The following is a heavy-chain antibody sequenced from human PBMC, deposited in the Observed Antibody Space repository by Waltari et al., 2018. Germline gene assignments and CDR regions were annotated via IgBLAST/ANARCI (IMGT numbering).Heavy chain of an antibody. CDR2: MNPNSGGT. D-gene: IGHD2-15*01. Sequence: FIDRYVHWVRQGPGEGLEWMGWMNPNSGGTNYAQKFQGRVIMTRDTSTSTAYMELSRITSDDTAIYYCARDGGFDFWGQGSLVTVSS. J-gene: IGHJ4*02. CDR1: FIDRY. CDR3: ARDGGFDF. V-gene: IGHV1-2*02.